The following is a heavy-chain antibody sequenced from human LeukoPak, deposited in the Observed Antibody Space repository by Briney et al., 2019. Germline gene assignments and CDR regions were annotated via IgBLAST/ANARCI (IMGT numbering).Heavy chain of an antibody. D-gene: IGHD5-12*01. Sequence: GASVKVSCKASGYTFTGYYMHWVRQAPGQGLEWMGWINPNSGGTNYAQKFQGRVTMTRDTSISTAYMELSRLRSDDTAVYYCASNPNADSGYDLSFDYWGQGTLVTVPS. V-gene: IGHV1-2*02. CDR2: INPNSGGT. CDR3: ASNPNADSGYDLSFDY. J-gene: IGHJ4*02. CDR1: GYTFTGYY.